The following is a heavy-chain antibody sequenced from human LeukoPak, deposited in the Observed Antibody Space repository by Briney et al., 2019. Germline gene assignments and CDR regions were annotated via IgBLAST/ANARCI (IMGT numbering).Heavy chain of an antibody. Sequence: ASVKVSCKASGYTFTSYDINWVRQATGQGLEWMGWMNPNSGNTGYAQKFQGRVTLTRNTSISTAYMELSSLRSEDTAVYYCARVLSRGYDFWSGYYGVRHYNWFDPWGQGTLVTVSS. D-gene: IGHD3-3*01. CDR1: GYTFTSYD. J-gene: IGHJ5*02. CDR3: ARVLSRGYDFWSGYYGVRHYNWFDP. CDR2: MNPNSGNT. V-gene: IGHV1-8*01.